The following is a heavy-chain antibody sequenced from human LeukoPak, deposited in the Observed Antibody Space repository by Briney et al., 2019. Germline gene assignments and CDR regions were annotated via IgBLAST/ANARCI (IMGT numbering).Heavy chain of an antibody. V-gene: IGHV3-53*01. CDR2: IYSGGNT. CDR3: ARSSYGTPTYYYYMDV. Sequence: GGSLRLSCAASGFTVSSNYMSWVRQAPGKGLEWVSVIYSGGNTYYADPVKGRFTISRDNSKNTLYLQMNSLGAEDTAVYYCARSSYGTPTYYYYMDVWGKGTTVTVSS. J-gene: IGHJ6*03. D-gene: IGHD5-18*01. CDR1: GFTVSSNY.